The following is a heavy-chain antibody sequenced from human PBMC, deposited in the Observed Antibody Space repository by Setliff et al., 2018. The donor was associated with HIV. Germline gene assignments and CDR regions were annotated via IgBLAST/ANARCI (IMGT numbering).Heavy chain of an antibody. J-gene: IGHJ4*01. V-gene: IGHV4-38-2*01. CDR1: TYSISSVHS. Sequence: SETLSLTCDVSTYSISSVHSWGWIRQPPGKGLEWIGTMHHSGNTHHKPSLKGRVTVSLDTSKNQFSLKLRSVTAADTAVYYCATSAVAGLFDYWGQGTLVTVSS. CDR3: ATSAVAGLFDY. D-gene: IGHD6-19*01. CDR2: MHHSGNT.